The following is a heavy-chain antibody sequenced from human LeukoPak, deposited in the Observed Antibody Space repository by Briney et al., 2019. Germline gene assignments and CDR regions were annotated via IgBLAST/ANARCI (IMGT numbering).Heavy chain of an antibody. J-gene: IGHJ4*02. Sequence: PSETLSLTCTVSGGSISSSSYYWGWIRQPPGKGLEWIGSIYYSGSTYYNPSLKSRVTISVDTSKNQFSLKLSSVTAADTAVYYCARLAVAGNNGGDYWGQGTLVTVSS. CDR2: IYYSGST. CDR1: GGSISSSSYY. V-gene: IGHV4-39*07. D-gene: IGHD6-19*01. CDR3: ARLAVAGNNGGDY.